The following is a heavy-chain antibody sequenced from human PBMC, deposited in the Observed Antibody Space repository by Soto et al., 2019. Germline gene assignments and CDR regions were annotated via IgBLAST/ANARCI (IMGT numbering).Heavy chain of an antibody. Sequence: QVQLQESGPGLVKPSGTLSLTCAVSGDSINSSHWWNWVRQPPGKGLEWIGQISHSGSTTYNQSRTSPINKSVNKSKTPYPLKVTSVTAPDTAVYYCEAYHFWSSSWTDTRFDYWGHGTLVTVTS. CDR3: EAYHFWSSSWTDTRFDY. CDR1: GDSINSSHW. V-gene: IGHV4-4*02. D-gene: IGHD3-3*01. CDR2: ISHSGST. J-gene: IGHJ4*01.